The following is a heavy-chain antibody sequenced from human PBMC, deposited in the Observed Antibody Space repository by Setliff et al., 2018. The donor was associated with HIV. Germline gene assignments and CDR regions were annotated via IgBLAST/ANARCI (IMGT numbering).Heavy chain of an antibody. CDR3: ARTYYYGWGSYYSQGYYFDY. J-gene: IGHJ4*02. Sequence: SETLSLTCNVSGGSISSGGYYWSWSRQHPGRGLEWIGYIYYNGNTYYNPSLKSLVTISGDTSQNQFSLEVTSVTAADTAVYYCARTYYYGWGSYYSQGYYFDYWGQGTLVTVSS. V-gene: IGHV4-31*01. D-gene: IGHD3-10*01. CDR2: IYYNGNT. CDR1: GGSISSGGYY.